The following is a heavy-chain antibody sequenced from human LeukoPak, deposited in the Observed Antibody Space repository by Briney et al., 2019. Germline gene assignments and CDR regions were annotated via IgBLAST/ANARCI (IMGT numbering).Heavy chain of an antibody. Sequence: SETLSLTCTVSGGSISSYYWSWIRQPPGRGLEWIGYIYYSDSGSATYNPSLKSRVTISADTSKNQLSLQLNSVSAADTAVYFCARAHQGSSRHHYYFYYMDVWGKGTTVTVSS. V-gene: IGHV4-59*01. CDR3: ARAHQGSSRHHYYFYYMDV. CDR1: GGSISSYY. J-gene: IGHJ6*03. CDR2: IYYSDSGSA. D-gene: IGHD6-13*01.